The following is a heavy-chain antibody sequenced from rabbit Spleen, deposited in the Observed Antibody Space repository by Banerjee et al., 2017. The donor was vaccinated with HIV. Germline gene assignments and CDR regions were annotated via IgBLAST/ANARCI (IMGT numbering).Heavy chain of an antibody. V-gene: IGHV1S40*01. Sequence: QSLEESGGDLVKPGASLPLTCTASGVSFSANSYMCWVRQAPGKGLEWIACIDTGSSSFTYFAHWAKGRFTISKASSTTVTLQMTSLTAADTATYFCARDTGSSFSSYGMDLWGPGTLVTVS. CDR3: ARDTGSSFSSYGMDL. D-gene: IGHD8-1*01. J-gene: IGHJ6*01. CDR1: GVSFSANSY. CDR2: IDTGSSSFT.